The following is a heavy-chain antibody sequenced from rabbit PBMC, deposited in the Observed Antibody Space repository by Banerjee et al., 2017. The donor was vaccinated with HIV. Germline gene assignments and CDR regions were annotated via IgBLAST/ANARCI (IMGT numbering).Heavy chain of an antibody. CDR3: ARDAATSFSSYGMDL. CDR2: IYTGNGKT. V-gene: IGHV1S40*01. CDR1: GFDFNNYY. J-gene: IGHJ6*01. Sequence: QSLEESGGGLVQPGESLTLSCKASGFDFNNYYMTWVRQAPGKGLEWIGCIYTGNGKTYYASWAKGRFTISKTSSTTVTLQMTSLTAADTATYFCARDAATSFSSYGMDLWGPGTLVNVS. D-gene: IGHD8-1*01.